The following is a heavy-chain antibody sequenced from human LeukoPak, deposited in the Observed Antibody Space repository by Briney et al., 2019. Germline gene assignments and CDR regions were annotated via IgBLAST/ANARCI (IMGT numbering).Heavy chain of an antibody. CDR1: GGSISSYY. Sequence: PSETLSLTCTVSGGSISSYYWSWIRQPPGKGLEWIGYIYYSGSTNYNPSLKSRVTISVDTSKNQFSLKLSSVTAADTAVYYCARALGSSGYYFHFDCWGQGTLVTVSS. J-gene: IGHJ4*02. CDR2: IYYSGST. D-gene: IGHD3-22*01. V-gene: IGHV4-59*01. CDR3: ARALGSSGYYFHFDC.